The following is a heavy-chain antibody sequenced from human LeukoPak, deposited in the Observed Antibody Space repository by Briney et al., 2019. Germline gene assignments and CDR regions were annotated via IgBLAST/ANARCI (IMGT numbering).Heavy chain of an antibody. CDR2: IGTYGGDT. CDR1: TSR. J-gene: IGHJ5*01. D-gene: IGHD3-22*01. Sequence: ASVKVSCKATSRISWVRQAPGQGLEWMGWIGTYGGDTYYAQKFQGRITVTTDTSTSTVYMELRNLRSGDTAVYYCARDLWNFYDDSGYNRDFDSWGQGTQVTVSS. V-gene: IGHV1-18*04. CDR3: ARDLWNFYDDSGYNRDFDS.